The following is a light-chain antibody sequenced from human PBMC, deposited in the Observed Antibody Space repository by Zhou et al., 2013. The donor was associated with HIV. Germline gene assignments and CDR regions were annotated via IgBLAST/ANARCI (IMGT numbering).Light chain of an antibody. CDR3: QKYNSYSLWT. Sequence: DIQMTQAPSTLSASVGDRVTITCRASQNINSWLAWYQQKPGKAPKLLIYKASTLKSGVPSRFSGSGSGTEFTLTINSLQPDDFATYYCQKYNSYSLWTFGQGTKV. CDR2: KAS. V-gene: IGKV1-5*03. CDR1: QNINSW. J-gene: IGKJ1*01.